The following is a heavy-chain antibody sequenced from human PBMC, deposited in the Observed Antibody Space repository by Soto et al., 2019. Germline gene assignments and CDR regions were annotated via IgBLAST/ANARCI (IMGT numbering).Heavy chain of an antibody. CDR3: ARVRSNLLDY. D-gene: IGHD3-3*01. CDR2: IHYSGST. J-gene: IGHJ4*02. CDR1: GDSISTFY. V-gene: IGHV4-59*01. Sequence: SETLSLTCSVSGDSISTFYWSWIRQPPEKGLEWIGYIHYSGSTNYNPSLKSQVIISVDTSKNQFSLKLSSVTAADTAVYFCARVRSNLLDYWGQGTLVTVSS.